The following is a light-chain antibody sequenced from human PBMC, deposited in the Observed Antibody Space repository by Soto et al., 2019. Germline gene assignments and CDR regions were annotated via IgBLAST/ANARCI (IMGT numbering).Light chain of an antibody. CDR2: DNS. V-gene: IGLV1-40*01. CDR3: QSYDSSLRGPYV. CDR1: SSNIGAGYN. Sequence: QSVLTQPPSVSGAPGQGVTISCTGSSSNIGAGYNVNWFQQLPGTAPKLLMYDNSNRPSGVPARFSGSKSGTSASLVITGRQAEDEADYFCQSYDSSLRGPYVFGTGTKLTVL. J-gene: IGLJ1*01.